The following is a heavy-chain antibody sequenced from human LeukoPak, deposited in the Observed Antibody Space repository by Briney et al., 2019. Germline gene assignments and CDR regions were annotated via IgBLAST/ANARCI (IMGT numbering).Heavy chain of an antibody. CDR3: ARWTPDIVVVVAATGVGYAFDI. Sequence: SETLSLTCTVSGSSVSSGSYYWSWIRQPPGKGLEWIGYIYYSGSTNYNPSLKSRVTISVDTSKNQFSLKLSSVTAADTAVYYCARWTPDIVVVVAATGVGYAFDIWGQGTMVTVSS. CDR1: GSSVSSGSYY. V-gene: IGHV4-61*01. J-gene: IGHJ3*02. CDR2: IYYSGST. D-gene: IGHD2-15*01.